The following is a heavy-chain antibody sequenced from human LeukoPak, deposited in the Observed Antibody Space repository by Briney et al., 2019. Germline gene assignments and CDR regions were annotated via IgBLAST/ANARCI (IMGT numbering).Heavy chain of an antibody. D-gene: IGHD3-10*01. V-gene: IGHV3-23*01. CDR1: GFTFANYA. CDR3: AEFRELSLGELHYGMDV. CDR2: ISGSGANT. Sequence: GGSLRLSCAASGFTFANYAMSWVRQAPGKGLGWVSGISGSGANTYYADSVRGRFSISRDKSRNTLYLQINSLRAEDTAVYYCAEFRELSLGELHYGMDVWGQGTTVTVSS. J-gene: IGHJ6*02.